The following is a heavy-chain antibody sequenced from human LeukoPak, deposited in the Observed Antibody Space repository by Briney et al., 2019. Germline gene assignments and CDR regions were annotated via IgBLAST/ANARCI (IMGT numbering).Heavy chain of an antibody. CDR3: ARAGYSSSSVFVYYYMDV. V-gene: IGHV4-4*07. J-gene: IGHJ6*03. Sequence: PSETLSLTCTVSGGSISSYYWSWIRQPAGKGLEWIGRIYTSGSTNYNPSLKSRVTMSVDTSKNQFSLKLSSVTAADAAVYYCARAGYSSSSVFVYYYMDVWGKGTTVTVSS. D-gene: IGHD6-6*01. CDR2: IYTSGST. CDR1: GGSISSYY.